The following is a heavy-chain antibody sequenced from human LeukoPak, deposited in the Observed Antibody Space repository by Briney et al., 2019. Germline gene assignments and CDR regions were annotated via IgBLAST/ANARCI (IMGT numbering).Heavy chain of an antibody. V-gene: IGHV3-30*19. J-gene: IGHJ4*02. Sequence: GRSLRLSCAASGFTFSSYGMHWVRQAPGKGLEWVAVISYDGSNKYYADSVKGRFTISRDNSKNTLYLQMNSLRAEDTAVYYCARGGSSWYVELIFDYWGQGTLVTVSS. D-gene: IGHD6-13*01. CDR3: ARGGSSWYVELIFDY. CDR2: ISYDGSNK. CDR1: GFTFSSYG.